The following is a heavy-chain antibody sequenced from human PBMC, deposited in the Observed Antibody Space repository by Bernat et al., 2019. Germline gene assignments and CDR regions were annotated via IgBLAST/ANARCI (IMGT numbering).Heavy chain of an antibody. J-gene: IGHJ4*01. CDR2: ISAYNGNT. V-gene: IGHV1-18*01. CDR3: ARDFPTYYYDSSGYYPAG. CDR1: GYTFTSYG. D-gene: IGHD3-22*01. Sequence: QVQLVQAGAEVKKPGASVKVSCKASGYTFTSYGISWVRQAPGQGLEWMGWISAYNGNTNYAQKLQGRVTMTTDTSTSTAYMELRSLRSDDTAVYYCARDFPTYYYDSSGYYPAGWGHGTLVTVSS.